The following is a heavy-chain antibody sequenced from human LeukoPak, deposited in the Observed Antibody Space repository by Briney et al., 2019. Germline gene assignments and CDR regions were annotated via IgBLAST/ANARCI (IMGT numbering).Heavy chain of an antibody. CDR1: GFTFSDYY. Sequence: GGSLRLSCAASGFTFSDYYMSWIRQAPGKGLEWVSAISGSGGSTYYADSVKGRFTISRDNSKNTLYLQMNSLRAEDTAVYYCAKDPRFSSQFDYWGQGTLVTVSS. D-gene: IGHD6-6*01. V-gene: IGHV3-23*01. J-gene: IGHJ4*02. CDR3: AKDPRFSSQFDY. CDR2: ISGSGGST.